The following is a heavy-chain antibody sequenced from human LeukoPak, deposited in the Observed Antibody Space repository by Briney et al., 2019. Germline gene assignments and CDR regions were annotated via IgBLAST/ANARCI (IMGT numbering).Heavy chain of an antibody. CDR1: GFTFKSYD. CDR2: IGTAGDT. Sequence: GGSLRLSCAASGFTFKSYDMHWVRQAAGEGLEWVSAIGTAGDTYYPGSVKGRFIISRENAKNSLYLQMNSLRAGDTAVYYCARGGRGSSWFDNWGQGTLVTVSS. CDR3: ARGGRGSSWFDN. J-gene: IGHJ4*02. V-gene: IGHV3-13*01. D-gene: IGHD6-13*01.